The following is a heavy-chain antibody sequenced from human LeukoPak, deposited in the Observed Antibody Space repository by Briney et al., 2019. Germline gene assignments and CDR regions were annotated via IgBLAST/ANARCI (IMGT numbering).Heavy chain of an antibody. V-gene: IGHV5-51*01. J-gene: IGHJ4*02. Sequence: GESLKISCKGSEYTFTSYWIAWVRQIPGKGLEWMGIIYPVDSDTRYSPSFQGQVTISADKSVSTTYLQWSSLKASDTAMYYCARLRGYLAGAGYQYFDYWGQGPLVTVSS. D-gene: IGHD6-19*01. CDR2: IYPVDSDT. CDR3: ARLRGYLAGAGYQYFDY. CDR1: EYTFTSYW.